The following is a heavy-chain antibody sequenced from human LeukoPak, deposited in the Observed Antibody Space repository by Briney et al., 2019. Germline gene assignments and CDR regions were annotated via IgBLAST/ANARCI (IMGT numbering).Heavy chain of an antibody. CDR2: INPSGGST. Sequence: ASVKVSCKTTGNTLTSYYVHWVRQAPGRGLEWMGIINPSGGSTNYVQKFQGRVTMTRDTSAGTVYMELSSLRSEDTAVYYCARVLYGDFPWFDPWGQGTLVTVSS. CDR1: GNTLTSYY. D-gene: IGHD4-17*01. CDR3: ARVLYGDFPWFDP. V-gene: IGHV1-46*01. J-gene: IGHJ5*02.